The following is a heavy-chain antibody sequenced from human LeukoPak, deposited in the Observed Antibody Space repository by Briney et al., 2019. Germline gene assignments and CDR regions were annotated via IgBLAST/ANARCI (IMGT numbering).Heavy chain of an antibody. Sequence: GGSLRLSCAASGFTFSTFAMHWVRQAPGKGLEWVAFIRYDGSNKYYGDSVKGRFTISRDNSNNTLYLQMNSLRGDDTAVYYCAREAVLTGYYWFDPWGQGTLVTVSS. V-gene: IGHV3-30*02. CDR3: AREAVLTGYYWFDP. CDR2: IRYDGSNK. J-gene: IGHJ5*02. CDR1: GFTFSTFA. D-gene: IGHD3-9*01.